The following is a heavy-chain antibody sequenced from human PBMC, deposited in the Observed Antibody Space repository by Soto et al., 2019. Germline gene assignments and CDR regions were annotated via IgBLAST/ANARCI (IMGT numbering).Heavy chain of an antibody. V-gene: IGHV4-34*01. CDR1: GGSFSGYY. CDR3: ARATLGATNDY. J-gene: IGHJ4*02. D-gene: IGHD1-26*01. CDR2: INHSGST. Sequence: PSETLSLTCAVYGGSFSGYYWSWIRQPPGKGLEWIGEINHSGSTNYNPSLKSRVTISVDTSKNQFSLKLSSVTAADTAVYYCARATLGATNDYWGQGTLVTVSS.